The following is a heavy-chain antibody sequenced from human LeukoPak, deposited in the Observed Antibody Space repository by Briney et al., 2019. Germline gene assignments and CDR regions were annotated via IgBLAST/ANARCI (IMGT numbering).Heavy chain of an antibody. Sequence: GGSLRLSCAASGFTFSSYWMHWVRQAPGKGLVWVSRINSDGSSTSYADSVKGRFTISRDNAKNTLYLQMNSLRAEDTAVYYCARVPITMIEGDYWGQGTLVTVSS. CDR1: GFTFSSYW. CDR2: INSDGSST. V-gene: IGHV3-74*01. J-gene: IGHJ4*02. CDR3: ARVPITMIEGDY. D-gene: IGHD3-22*01.